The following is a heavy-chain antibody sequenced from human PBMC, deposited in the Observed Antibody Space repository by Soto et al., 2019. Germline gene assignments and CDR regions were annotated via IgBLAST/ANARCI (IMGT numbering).Heavy chain of an antibody. Sequence: QVQLVQSGAEVKKPGSSVKVSCKASGGTFSSYSISWVRQAPGQGLEWMGRIIPILGLANYAQKFQGRVTITADKSTSTVYMDLSSLRSEDTAVYYCASPMNCSSSSCYFTYFDYWGEGTLVTVSS. CDR3: ASPMNCSSSSCYFTYFDY. D-gene: IGHD2-15*01. CDR1: GGTFSSYS. CDR2: IIPILGLA. V-gene: IGHV1-69*02. J-gene: IGHJ4*02.